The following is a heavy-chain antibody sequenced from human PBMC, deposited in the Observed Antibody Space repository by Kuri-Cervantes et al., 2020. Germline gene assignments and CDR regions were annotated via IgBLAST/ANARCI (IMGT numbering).Heavy chain of an antibody. D-gene: IGHD2-2*01. Sequence: ETLSLTCAASGFTVSGNYMSWVRQAPGKGLVWVSRIISDGRSATYADSVRGRFTISRDNAKNTLYLQMNSLTAEDTAVYYCARDRTYTMDVWGQGTTVTVSS. CDR3: ARDRTYTMDV. V-gene: IGHV3-74*03. CDR2: IISDGRSA. J-gene: IGHJ6*02. CDR1: GFTVSGNY.